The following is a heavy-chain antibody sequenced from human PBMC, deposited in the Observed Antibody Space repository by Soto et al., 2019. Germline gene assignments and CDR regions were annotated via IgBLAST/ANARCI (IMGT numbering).Heavy chain of an antibody. V-gene: IGHV5-51*01. J-gene: IGHJ3*02. CDR1: GYSFISYW. D-gene: IGHD3-16*01. CDR2: IYPGDSDT. CDR3: AILCFFIHLGGNYTRQAVFDI. Sequence: GESLKISCKGSGYSFISYWIGWVRQMPGKGLEWMGIIYPGDSDTRYSPSFQGQVTISADKSISIAYLQWSSLKASDTAMYHCAILCFFIHLGGNYTRQAVFDIWGKGEGVTVS.